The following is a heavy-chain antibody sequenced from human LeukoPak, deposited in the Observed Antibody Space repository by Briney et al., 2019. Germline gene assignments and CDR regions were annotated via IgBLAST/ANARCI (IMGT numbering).Heavy chain of an antibody. CDR3: ARGILDYYYGMDV. J-gene: IGHJ6*02. Sequence: GASAKVSCKASGYTFTGYYMHWVRQAPGQGLEWMGWINPNSGGTNYAQKFQGRVTMTRDTSISTAYMELSRLRSDDTAVYYCARGILDYYYGMDVWGQGTTVTVSS. CDR1: GYTFTGYY. CDR2: INPNSGGT. V-gene: IGHV1-2*02.